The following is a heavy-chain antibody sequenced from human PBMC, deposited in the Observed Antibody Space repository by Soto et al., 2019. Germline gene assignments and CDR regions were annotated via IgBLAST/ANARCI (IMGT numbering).Heavy chain of an antibody. CDR3: AREGGDLNWFDP. J-gene: IGHJ5*02. V-gene: IGHV3-74*01. Sequence: PGGSLRLSCAASGFNFGPFWMHWVRQAPGKGLVWVSHINSDGSTIVYADSVKGRFTISRDNAKSTLFLQMNGLRVEDTAVYYCAREGGDLNWFDPWGQGTLVTGSS. D-gene: IGHD2-21*02. CDR1: GFNFGPFW. CDR2: INSDGSTI.